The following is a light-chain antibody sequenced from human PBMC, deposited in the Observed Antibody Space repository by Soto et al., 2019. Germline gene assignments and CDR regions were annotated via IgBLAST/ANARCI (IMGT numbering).Light chain of an antibody. Sequence: EIVLTQSPGTLSLSPGERATLSCRASQSVSGSYLAWYQQKPGQAPRLFIYGASYRATGIPDRFSGSGSGTDFTLTISRLEPEDFAVYYCQQYGSSPQCTFGQGT. CDR2: GAS. V-gene: IGKV3-20*01. CDR1: QSVSGSY. J-gene: IGKJ1*01. CDR3: QQYGSSPQCT.